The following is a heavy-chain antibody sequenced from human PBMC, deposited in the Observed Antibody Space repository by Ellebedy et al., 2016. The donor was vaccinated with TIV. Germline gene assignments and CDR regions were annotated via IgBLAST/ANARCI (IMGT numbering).Heavy chain of an antibody. J-gene: IGHJ3*01. Sequence: GGSLRLXCAASRFTFSSYALSWVRQAPGKRLEWVSIISGSGDITYYAASVKGSSTVSRDNSKNTVFLQMNRLRAKDTAVYYCAKDREYSTYYYMGDGAFDFWGQGTVVTVSS. D-gene: IGHD1-26*01. V-gene: IGHV3-23*01. CDR1: RFTFSSYA. CDR3: AKDREYSTYYYMGDGAFDF. CDR2: ISGSGDIT.